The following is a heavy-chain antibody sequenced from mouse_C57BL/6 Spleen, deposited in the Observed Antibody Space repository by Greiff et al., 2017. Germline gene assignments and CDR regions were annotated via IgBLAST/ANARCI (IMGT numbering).Heavy chain of an antibody. D-gene: IGHD1-3*01. V-gene: IGHV1-59*01. Sequence: QVQLQQPGAELVRPGTSVKLSCKASGYTFTSYWMHWVKQRPGQGLEWIGVIDPSDSYTNYNQKFKGKATLTVDTSSSTAYMQLSSLASEDSAVYYCARWELWVFDYWGKGTTLTVSS. J-gene: IGHJ2*01. CDR3: ARWELWVFDY. CDR1: GYTFTSYW. CDR2: IDPSDSYT.